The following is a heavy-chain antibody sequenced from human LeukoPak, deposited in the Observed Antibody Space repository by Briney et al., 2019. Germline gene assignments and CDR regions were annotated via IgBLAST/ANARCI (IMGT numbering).Heavy chain of an antibody. V-gene: IGHV1-46*01. Sequence: ASVKVSCKASGYTFTRYYMHWVRQPPGQGLEWMGIINPSGGSTSYAQKFQGRVTMTRDTSTSTVYMELSSLRSEDTAVYYCARDRKLVVVARPGYNWFDPWGQGTLVTVSS. CDR3: ARDRKLVVVARPGYNWFDP. CDR1: GYTFTRYY. J-gene: IGHJ5*02. CDR2: INPSGGST. D-gene: IGHD2-15*01.